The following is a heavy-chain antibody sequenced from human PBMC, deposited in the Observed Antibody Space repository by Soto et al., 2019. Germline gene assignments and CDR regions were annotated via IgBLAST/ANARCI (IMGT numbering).Heavy chain of an antibody. CDR3: AKGRGYCSSTSCYVGSDY. D-gene: IGHD2-2*01. V-gene: IGHV3-23*01. Sequence: EVQLLESGGGLVQPGGSLRLSCAASGFTFSSYAMSWVRQAPGKGLEWVSAISGSGGSTYYADSVKGRFTISRDNSKNTLYRQMNSLRAEDTAVCYCAKGRGYCSSTSCYVGSDYWGQGTLVTVSS. J-gene: IGHJ4*02. CDR2: ISGSGGST. CDR1: GFTFSSYA.